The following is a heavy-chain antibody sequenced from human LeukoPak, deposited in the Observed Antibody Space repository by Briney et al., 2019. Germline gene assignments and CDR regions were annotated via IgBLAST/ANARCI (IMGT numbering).Heavy chain of an antibody. CDR1: GFTFSSYG. CDR2: ISYDGSNK. Sequence: GGSLRLSCAASGFTFSSYGLHWVRQAPGEGLEWVAVISYDGSNKYYADSVKGRFTISRDNSKNTLYLQMNSLRAEDTAVYYCAKDFGGSFDYWGQGTLVTVSS. CDR3: AKDFGGSFDY. J-gene: IGHJ4*02. V-gene: IGHV3-30*18. D-gene: IGHD3-10*01.